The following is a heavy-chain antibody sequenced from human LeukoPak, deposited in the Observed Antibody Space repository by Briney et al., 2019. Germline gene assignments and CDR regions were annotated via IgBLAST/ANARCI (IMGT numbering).Heavy chain of an antibody. D-gene: IGHD3-3*01. Sequence: SETLSLTCTVSGGSISSSSYYWGWIRQPPGKGLEWIGSIYYSGSTNYNPSLKSRVTISVDTSKNQFSLKLSSVTAADTAVYYCAKARYYDFWSGPRHYYYGMDVWGQGTTVTVSS. CDR2: IYYSGST. V-gene: IGHV4-39*07. CDR3: AKARYYDFWSGPRHYYYGMDV. CDR1: GGSISSSSYY. J-gene: IGHJ6*02.